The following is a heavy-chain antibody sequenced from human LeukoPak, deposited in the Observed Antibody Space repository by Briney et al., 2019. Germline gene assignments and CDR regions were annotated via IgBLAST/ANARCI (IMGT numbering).Heavy chain of an antibody. Sequence: PGGSLRLSCAASGFTFSSSAMSWVRQAPGKGLEWVANIKKDGSQKYYVDSVKGRFTISRDNAKNSQFLQMNSLRVEDTAMYYCATDPAGIGSESYWGQGTQVTVSS. CDR1: GFTFSSSA. D-gene: IGHD1-14*01. CDR2: IKKDGSQK. V-gene: IGHV3-7*01. CDR3: ATDPAGIGSESY. J-gene: IGHJ4*02.